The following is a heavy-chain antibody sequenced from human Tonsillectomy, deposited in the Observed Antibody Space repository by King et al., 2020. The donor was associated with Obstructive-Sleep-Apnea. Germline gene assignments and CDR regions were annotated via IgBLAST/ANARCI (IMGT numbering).Heavy chain of an antibody. CDR2: ISSSGSYI. D-gene: IGHD3-16*02. J-gene: IGHJ4*02. CDR3: ARDREGLGELSSYYFDY. Sequence: VQLVESGGGLVKPGGSLRLSCAASGFTFSSYSMNWVRQAPGKGLEWVSSISSSGSYIYYADSLKGRFTISRDNAKNSLYLQMNSLRAEDTAGYYCARDREGLGELSSYYFDYWGQGTLVTVSS. CDR1: GFTFSSYS. V-gene: IGHV3-21*01.